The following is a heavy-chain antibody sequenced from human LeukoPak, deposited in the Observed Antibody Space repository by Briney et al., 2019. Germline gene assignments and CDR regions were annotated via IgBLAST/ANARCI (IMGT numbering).Heavy chain of an antibody. CDR1: GFTFSSYS. J-gene: IGHJ3*02. V-gene: IGHV3-21*01. CDR2: ISSSSSYI. D-gene: IGHD3-3*01. Sequence: GGSLRLSCAASGFTFSSYSMNWVRQAPGKRLEWVSSISSSSSYIYYADSVKGRFTISRDNAKNSLYLQMNSLRAEDTAVYYCARGARITIFGVDSRGYAFDIWGQGTMVTVSS. CDR3: ARGARITIFGVDSRGYAFDI.